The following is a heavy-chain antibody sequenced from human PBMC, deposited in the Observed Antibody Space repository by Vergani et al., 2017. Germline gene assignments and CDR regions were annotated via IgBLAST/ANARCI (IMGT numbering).Heavy chain of an antibody. Sequence: QLQLQESGPGLVKPSETLSLTCTVSGGSISSSNYYWGWIRQPPGKGLEWIGTIYYSWRTYYNPSLKSRVTISVDTSKNQFSLKLSSVTAADTAVYYCTKPLQHRGDYYYMDVWGKGTTVTVSS. CDR1: GGSISSSNYY. D-gene: IGHD3-10*01. CDR3: TKPLQHRGDYYYMDV. V-gene: IGHV4-39*01. J-gene: IGHJ6*03. CDR2: IYYSWRT.